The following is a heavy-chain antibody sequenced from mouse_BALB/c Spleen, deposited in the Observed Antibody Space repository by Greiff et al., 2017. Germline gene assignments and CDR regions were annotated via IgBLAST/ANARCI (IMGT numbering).Heavy chain of an antibody. CDR2: IDPENGNT. CDR1: GFNIKDYY. CDR3: ARGANWDWYFDV. V-gene: IGHV14-1*02. Sequence: VQLQQSGAELVRPGALVKLSCKASGFNIKDYYMHWVKQRPEQGLEWIGWIDPENGNTIYDPKFQGKASITADTSSNTAYLQLSSLTSEDTAVYYCARGANWDWYFDVWGAGTTVTVSS. D-gene: IGHD4-1*01. J-gene: IGHJ1*01.